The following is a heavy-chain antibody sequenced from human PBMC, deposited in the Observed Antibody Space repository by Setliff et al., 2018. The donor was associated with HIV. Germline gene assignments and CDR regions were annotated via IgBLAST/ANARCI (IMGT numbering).Heavy chain of an antibody. J-gene: IGHJ6*03. CDR1: GGSISSYY. V-gene: IGHV4-59*08. Sequence: SETLSLTCTVSGGSISSYYWSWIRQPPGKGLEWIGYIYYSGSTNYNPYLKSRVTISVDTSKNQFSLKLSSVTAADTAVYYCARQITMVRGVYQPYYYYYMDVWGKGTTVTVSS. D-gene: IGHD3-10*01. CDR3: ARQITMVRGVYQPYYYYYMDV. CDR2: IYYSGST.